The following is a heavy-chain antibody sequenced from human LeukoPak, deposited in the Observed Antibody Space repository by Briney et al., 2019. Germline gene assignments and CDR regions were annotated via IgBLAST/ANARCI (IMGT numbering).Heavy chain of an antibody. J-gene: IGHJ4*02. CDR1: GFTFSSYA. V-gene: IGHV3-66*01. D-gene: IGHD3-9*01. CDR3: ASSLLRYLPEDY. CDR2: IYSGGST. Sequence: PGGSLRLSCAASGFTFSSYAMSWVRQAPGKGLEWVSVIYSGGSTYYADSVKGRFTISRDNSKNTLYLQMNSLRAEDTAVYYCASSLLRYLPEDYWGQGTLVTVSS.